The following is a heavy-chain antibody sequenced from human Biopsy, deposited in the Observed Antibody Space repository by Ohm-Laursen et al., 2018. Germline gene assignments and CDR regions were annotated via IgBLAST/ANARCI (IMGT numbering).Heavy chain of an antibody. D-gene: IGHD3-22*01. CDR2: INHSGRT. CDR1: GESFNGYY. Sequence: SETLSLTCAVYGESFNGYYWSWIRQTPGKGLEWIGEINHSGRTNYNPSLKSRVTISVDTSKNHFSLRLRSVTPADTAIYYCARDRGYYSDRTVPGYFDLWGRGTLVTVSS. J-gene: IGHJ2*01. CDR3: ARDRGYYSDRTVPGYFDL. V-gene: IGHV4-34*01.